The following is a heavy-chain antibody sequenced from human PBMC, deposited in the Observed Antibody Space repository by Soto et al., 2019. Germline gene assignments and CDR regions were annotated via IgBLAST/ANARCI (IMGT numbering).Heavy chain of an antibody. J-gene: IGHJ4*02. Sequence: ASVKVSCKASGYTFTSYDINWVRQATGQGLERMGWMNPNSGNTGYAQKFQGRVTMTRNTSISTAYMELSSLRSEDTAVYYCARGSTSYDFWRGYYTDYWGQGTLVTVSS. CDR1: GYTFTSYD. D-gene: IGHD3-3*01. CDR2: MNPNSGNT. CDR3: ARGSTSYDFWRGYYTDY. V-gene: IGHV1-8*01.